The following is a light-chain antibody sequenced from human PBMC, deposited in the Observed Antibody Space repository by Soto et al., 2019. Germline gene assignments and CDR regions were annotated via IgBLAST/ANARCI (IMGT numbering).Light chain of an antibody. V-gene: IGKV3-15*01. J-gene: IGKJ1*01. CDR3: QQYNNWPWT. CDR1: QRLSASD. Sequence: EIVLTQSPGTLSLSPGQRATLSCRASQRLSASDIAWYQQKPGQPPRLLIYGASTRATGIPARFSGSGSGTEFTLTISSLQSVDFAVYSCQQYNNWPWTFGQGTKVDIK. CDR2: GAS.